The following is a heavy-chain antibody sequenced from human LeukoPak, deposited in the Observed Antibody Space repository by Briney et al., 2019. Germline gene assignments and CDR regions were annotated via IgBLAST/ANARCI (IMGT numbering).Heavy chain of an antibody. J-gene: IGHJ4*02. CDR2: ISSSGSTI. CDR1: GFTFSSYE. V-gene: IGHV3-48*03. D-gene: IGHD6-13*01. CDR3: AKDSEIAAAGLNFDY. Sequence: GGSLRLSCAASGFTFSSYEMNWVRQAPGKGLEWVSYISSSGSTIYYADSVKGRFTISRDNAKNSLYLQMNSLRAEDTALYYCAKDSEIAAAGLNFDYWGQGTLVTVSS.